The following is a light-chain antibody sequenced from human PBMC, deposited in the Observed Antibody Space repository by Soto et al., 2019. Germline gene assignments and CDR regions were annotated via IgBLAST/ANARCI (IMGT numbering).Light chain of an antibody. J-gene: IGLJ1*01. CDR2: DVS. CDR3: CSYAVRDTFFV. V-gene: IGLV2-11*01. Sequence: QSALTQPRSVSGSPGQSVIISCSGTSNDVGAYNYVSWYQQHPGKAPKLVIYDVSKRPSGVPARFSGSKSGNTASLTISGLQAEDEADYFCCSYAVRDTFFVFGTGTKVTV. CDR1: SNDVGAYNY.